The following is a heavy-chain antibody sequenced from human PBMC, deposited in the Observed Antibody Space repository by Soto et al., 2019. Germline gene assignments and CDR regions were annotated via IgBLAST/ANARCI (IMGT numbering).Heavy chain of an antibody. CDR1: GGSLSGATYS. CDR2: IFPSGTT. Sequence: SETLSLTCGVSGGSLSGATYSWNWIRQPPGKGLEWIGYIFPSGTTYYSPSLKSRVTISIDVSKNQFSLSLRSLTAADTAVYYCARSREFDYWSQGTLVTVSS. V-gene: IGHV4-30-2*01. CDR3: ARSREFDY. J-gene: IGHJ4*02.